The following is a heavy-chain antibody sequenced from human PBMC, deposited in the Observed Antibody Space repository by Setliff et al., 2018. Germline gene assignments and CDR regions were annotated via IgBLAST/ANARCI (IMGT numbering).Heavy chain of an antibody. J-gene: IGHJ4*02. CDR1: GGTFSDYY. V-gene: IGHV4-34*01. CDR3: ARGMRDGYRSFHY. CDR2: INHRGST. D-gene: IGHD5-12*01. Sequence: PSETLSLTCAAYGGTFSDYYWTWIRQPPGKGLEWVGEINHRGSTNYNPSLESRVTLSVDTSKNQFSLKLTSVIAADTAVYYCARGMRDGYRSFHYWGQGTLVTVSS.